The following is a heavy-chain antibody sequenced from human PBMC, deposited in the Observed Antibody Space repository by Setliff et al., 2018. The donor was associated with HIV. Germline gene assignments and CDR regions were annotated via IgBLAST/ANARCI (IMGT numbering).Heavy chain of an antibody. J-gene: IGHJ4*02. CDR3: ARVPGRDYYDTSGDFDY. V-gene: IGHV4-61*05. CDR1: GGAISSSSYY. CDR2: IYYSGST. Sequence: SETLSLTCNVSGGAISSSSYYWFWIRQHPGKGLEWIGYIYYSGSTNYNPSLKSRVTISVDTSKNQFSLRLSSVTAADTAIYYCARVPGRDYYDTSGDFDYWGLGTLVT. D-gene: IGHD3-22*01.